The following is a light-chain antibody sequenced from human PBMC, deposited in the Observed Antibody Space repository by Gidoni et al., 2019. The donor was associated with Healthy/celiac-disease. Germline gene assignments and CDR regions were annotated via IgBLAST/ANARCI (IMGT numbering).Light chain of an antibody. CDR1: QSISSY. CDR3: QQSYSTPPYT. V-gene: IGKV1-39*01. J-gene: IGKJ2*01. Sequence: DIQMTHSPSSLSASVGDRVTITCRASQSISSYLNWYQQKPGKAPKLLIDAASSLQSGVPSRFSGSGSGTDFTLTISSLQPEDFATYYCQQSYSTPPYTFGQGTKLESK. CDR2: AAS.